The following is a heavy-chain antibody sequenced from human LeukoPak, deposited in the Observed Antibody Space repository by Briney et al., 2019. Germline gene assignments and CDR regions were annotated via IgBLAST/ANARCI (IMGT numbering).Heavy chain of an antibody. D-gene: IGHD3/OR15-3a*01. CDR1: GFTVSRNY. J-gene: IGHJ4*02. Sequence: PGGSLRLSCAASGFTVSRNYMTWVRQAPGKGLEWVSVIYSGGSTYYADSVKGRFTISRDNSKSTLDLQMNSLRAEDTAVYYCAKDSGLRAGLKAGMSFESDYWGQGTLVTVSS. CDR2: IYSGGST. V-gene: IGHV3-53*01. CDR3: AKDSGLRAGLKAGMSFESDY.